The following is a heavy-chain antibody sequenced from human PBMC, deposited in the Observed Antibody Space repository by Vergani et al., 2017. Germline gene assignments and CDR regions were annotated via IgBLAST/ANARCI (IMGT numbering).Heavy chain of an antibody. CDR3: ARDFLTRVTTLDYYYMGV. CDR1: GFTFSDYG. J-gene: IGHJ6*03. Sequence: MQLVESGGGLVQPGGSLRLSCAASGFTFSDYGVHWVRQAPGKGLEWVSVISYDGNKKNYADSVKGRFTISRDNSKNTLYLEMNALRAEDTAVYYCARDFLTRVTTLDYYYMGVWGKGTTVTVSS. D-gene: IGHD1-1*01. CDR2: ISYDGNKK. V-gene: IGHV3-30*03.